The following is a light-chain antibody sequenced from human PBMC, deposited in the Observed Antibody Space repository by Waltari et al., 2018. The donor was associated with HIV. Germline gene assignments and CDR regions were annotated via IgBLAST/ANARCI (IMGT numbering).Light chain of an antibody. J-gene: IGLJ3*02. V-gene: IGLV3-21*04. CDR2: YDT. CDR3: QVWDSSTDHVV. Sequence: SYVLTQPPSVSLAPGKTANITCGGSNQEYKSVHWYQQKTGRAPKLLIFYDTDRPSGIPQRISGSNSGDTATLTIRRVGPGDEADYFCQVWDSSTDHVVFGGGTKLTVL. CDR1: NQEYKS.